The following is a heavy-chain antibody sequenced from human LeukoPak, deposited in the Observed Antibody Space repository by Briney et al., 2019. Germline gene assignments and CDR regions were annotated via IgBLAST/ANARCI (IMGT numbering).Heavy chain of an antibody. D-gene: IGHD2-8*01. V-gene: IGHV4-4*07. J-gene: IGHJ4*02. CDR3: AGDEGMGRMAPPPLDY. CDR2: IYTSEST. Sequence: SETLSLTCTVSGGSISSYYLSWIRQPAGKGLEWIGRIYTSESTNYNPSLKSRVSMSVDTSKNQFSLKLSSVTAADTAVYYCAGDEGMGRMAPPPLDYWGQGTLVTVSS. CDR1: GGSISSYY.